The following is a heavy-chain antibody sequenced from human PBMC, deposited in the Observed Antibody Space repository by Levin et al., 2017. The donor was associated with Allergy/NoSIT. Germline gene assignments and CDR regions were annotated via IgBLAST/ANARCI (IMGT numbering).Heavy chain of an antibody. CDR2: ISYDGSNK. V-gene: IGHV3-30-3*01. Sequence: GGSLRLSCAASGFTFSSYAMHWVRQAPGKGLEWVAVISYDGSNKYYADSVKGRFTISRDNSKNTLYLQMNSLRAEDTAVYYCARDGYCSSTSCPGSSKYYYHYGMDVWGQGTTVTVSS. CDR1: GFTFSSYA. J-gene: IGHJ6*02. D-gene: IGHD2-2*03. CDR3: ARDGYCSSTSCPGSSKYYYHYGMDV.